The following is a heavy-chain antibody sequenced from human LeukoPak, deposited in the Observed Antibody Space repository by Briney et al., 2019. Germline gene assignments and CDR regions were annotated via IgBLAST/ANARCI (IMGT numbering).Heavy chain of an antibody. CDR2: INPNAGTT. Sequence: ASVKVSCKASGYTFTSYYMHWVRQAPGQGLEWMGIINPNAGTTSYAQKFQGRVTVTRDTSTSTVYMELSSLRSEDTAVYYCTRSVRNGHIDYWGQGTLVTVSP. J-gene: IGHJ4*02. CDR3: TRSVRNGHIDY. D-gene: IGHD2-21*01. CDR1: GYTFTSYY. V-gene: IGHV1-46*01.